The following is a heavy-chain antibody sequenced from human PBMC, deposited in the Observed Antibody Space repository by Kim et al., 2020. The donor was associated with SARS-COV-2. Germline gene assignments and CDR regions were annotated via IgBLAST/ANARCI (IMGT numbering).Heavy chain of an antibody. V-gene: IGHV3-72*01. CDR2: TT. CDR3: ARGYYGLDV. J-gene: IGHJ6*02. Sequence: TTEYAASVKGRFTITRDDSKNSLYLQMNSLKTDDTAIYYCARGYYGLDVWGQGTTVTVSS.